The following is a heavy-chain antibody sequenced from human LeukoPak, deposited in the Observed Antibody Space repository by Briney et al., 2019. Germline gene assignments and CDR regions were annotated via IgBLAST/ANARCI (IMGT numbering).Heavy chain of an antibody. Sequence: GGSLRLSCAASGFTFDDYAMHWVRQAPGKGLEWVSGISWNSGSIGYADSVKGRFTISRDNAKNSLYLQMNSLRAEDTALYYCATSEEDYYDSSGYYGGFGYWGQGTLVTVSS. CDR3: ATSEEDYYDSSGYYGGFGY. J-gene: IGHJ4*02. CDR2: ISWNSGSI. V-gene: IGHV3-9*01. D-gene: IGHD3-22*01. CDR1: GFTFDDYA.